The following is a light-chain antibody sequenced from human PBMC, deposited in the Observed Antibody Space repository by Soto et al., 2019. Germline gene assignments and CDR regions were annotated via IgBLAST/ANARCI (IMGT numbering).Light chain of an antibody. J-gene: IGKJ1*01. CDR1: QSVSNNY. CDR3: QQYGSSGT. V-gene: IGKV3-20*01. CDR2: GAS. Sequence: ETVMTQSPATLSVSPGERATLSCRASQSVSNNYLAWYQQKPGQAPRLLIYGASNRATGIPDRFSGSGSGTDFTLTISRLEPEDFAVYYCQQYGSSGTFGQGTKV.